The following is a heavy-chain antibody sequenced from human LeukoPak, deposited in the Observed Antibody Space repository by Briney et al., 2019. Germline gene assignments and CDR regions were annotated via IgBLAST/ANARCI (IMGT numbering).Heavy chain of an antibody. Sequence: PGGSLRLSCAVSGFTFGSYAMSWVRQAPGKGLEWVSAISGSGGSTYYADSVKGRFTISRDNSKNTLYLQMNSLRAEDTAVYYCAKAPTRYCSSTSCYLLIDYWGQGTLVTVSS. D-gene: IGHD2-2*01. V-gene: IGHV3-23*01. J-gene: IGHJ4*02. CDR1: GFTFGSYA. CDR3: AKAPTRYCSSTSCYLLIDY. CDR2: ISGSGGST.